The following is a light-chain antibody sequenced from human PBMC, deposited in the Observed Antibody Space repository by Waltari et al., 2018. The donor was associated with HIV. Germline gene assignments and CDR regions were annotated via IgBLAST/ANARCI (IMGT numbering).Light chain of an antibody. CDR2: LAS. CDR1: QSVLYGSDNKND. J-gene: IGKJ4*01. Sequence: DIMMTQSPDSLTVSLGERATIKCRSNQSVLYGSDNKNDLGWYQKKPGQSPKVLFYLASSRESGVPDRFSASGSGTDFTLTINSLQAEDVAVYFCHQYFTASWTFGRGTTVQI. V-gene: IGKV4-1*01. CDR3: HQYFTASWT.